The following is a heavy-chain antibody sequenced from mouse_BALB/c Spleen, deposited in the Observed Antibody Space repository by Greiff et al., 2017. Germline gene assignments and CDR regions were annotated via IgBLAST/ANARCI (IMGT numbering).Heavy chain of an antibody. CDR1: GFTFSSYG. D-gene: IGHD1-1*01. CDR3: ARDRYYGYFDY. V-gene: IGHV5-6-3*01. J-gene: IGHJ2*01. Sequence: EVMLVESGGGLVQPGGSLKLSCAASGFTFSSYGMSWVRQTPDKRLELVATINSNGGSTYYPDSVKGRFTISRDNAKNTLYLQMSSLKSEDTAMYYCARDRYYGYFDYWGQGTTLTVSS. CDR2: INSNGGST.